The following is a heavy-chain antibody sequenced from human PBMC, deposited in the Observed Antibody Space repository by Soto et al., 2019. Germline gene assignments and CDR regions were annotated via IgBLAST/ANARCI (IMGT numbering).Heavy chain of an antibody. Sequence: QVQLVESGGGVVQPGRSLRLSCAASGFTFSKYTMHWVRQAPGQGLEWVAAISDDGSNTYYADSVKGRFTISRDNSKSTLYLQMNSLSNEDTAVHYCAREVYYDFWSGFNTPPYYFDDWGQGTRVTVSS. D-gene: IGHD3-3*01. J-gene: IGHJ4*02. V-gene: IGHV3-30-3*01. CDR1: GFTFSKYT. CDR3: AREVYYDFWSGFNTPPYYFDD. CDR2: ISDDGSNT.